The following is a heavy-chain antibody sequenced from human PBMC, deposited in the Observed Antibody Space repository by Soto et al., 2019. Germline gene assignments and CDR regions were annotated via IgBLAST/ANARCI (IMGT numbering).Heavy chain of an antibody. CDR2: IYYSGST. Sequence: QVQLQESGPGLVKPSQTLSLTCTVSGGSISSGGYYWSWIRQHPGKGLEWIGYIYYSGSTYYNPSLKSRVTISVDTSKNQFSLKLSSVTAADTAVYYCARGGGIVVVPAAPFDPWGQGTLVTVSS. CDR1: GGSISSGGYY. D-gene: IGHD2-2*01. CDR3: ARGGGIVVVPAAPFDP. V-gene: IGHV4-31*03. J-gene: IGHJ5*02.